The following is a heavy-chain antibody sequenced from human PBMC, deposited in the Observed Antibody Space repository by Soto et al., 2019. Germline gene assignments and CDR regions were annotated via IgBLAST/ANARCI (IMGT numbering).Heavy chain of an antibody. J-gene: IGHJ4*02. CDR3: AKAPQLGGSGWYFDY. CDR1: GFTFSSYA. Sequence: GGSLRLSCAASGFTFSSYAMSWVRQAPGKGLEWVSAISGSGDSTYYADSVKGRFTISRDNSKNTLYLQMNSLRAEDTAIYYCAKAPQLGGSGWYFDYWGQGTLVTVSS. D-gene: IGHD6-19*01. CDR2: ISGSGDST. V-gene: IGHV3-23*01.